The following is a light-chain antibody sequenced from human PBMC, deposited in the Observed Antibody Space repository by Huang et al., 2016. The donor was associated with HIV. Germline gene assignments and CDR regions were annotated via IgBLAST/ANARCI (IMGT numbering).Light chain of an antibody. CDR1: QSVTSN. V-gene: IGKV3-15*01. Sequence: EVVMTQSPALLSVAPGERATLSCSASQSVTSNLAWYQQKPGQAPRLLIYSASTRATGIPARFSGSGSGTEFTLTISSLQSEDFAVYYCQHYNNWPWWTFGQGTKVEIK. CDR2: SAS. J-gene: IGKJ1*01. CDR3: QHYNNWPWWT.